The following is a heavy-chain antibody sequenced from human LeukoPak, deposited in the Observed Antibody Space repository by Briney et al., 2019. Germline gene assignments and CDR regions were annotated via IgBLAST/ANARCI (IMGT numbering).Heavy chain of an antibody. CDR3: ARGDKLRFLEWYYYFDY. CDR2: MNPNSGNT. D-gene: IGHD3-3*01. CDR1: GYTFTSYD. Sequence: ASVKVSCKASGYTFTSYDINWVRQATGQGLEWMGWMNPNSGNTGYAQKFQGRVTITRNTSISTAYMELSSLRSEDTAVYYCARGDKLRFLEWYYYFDYWGQGTLVTVSS. J-gene: IGHJ4*02. V-gene: IGHV1-8*03.